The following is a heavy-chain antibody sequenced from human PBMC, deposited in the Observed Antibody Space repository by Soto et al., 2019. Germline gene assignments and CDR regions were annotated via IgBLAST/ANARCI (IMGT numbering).Heavy chain of an antibody. CDR1: GGSISSSNW. J-gene: IGHJ6*02. D-gene: IGHD6-19*01. Sequence: PSETLSLTCAVSGGSISSSNWWSWVREPPGKGLEWIGEIYHSGSTNYNPSLKSRVTISVDKSKNQFSLKLSSVTAADTAVYYCARDMPYYSSGWPIDYYGMDVWGQGTTVTVSS. CDR3: ARDMPYYSSGWPIDYYGMDV. CDR2: IYHSGST. V-gene: IGHV4-4*02.